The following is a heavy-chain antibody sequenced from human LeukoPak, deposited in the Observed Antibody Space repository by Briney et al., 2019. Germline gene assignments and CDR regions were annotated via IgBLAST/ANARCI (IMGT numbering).Heavy chain of an antibody. Sequence: GGSLRLSCAASGFTFSSYAMSWVRQAPGKGLEWVSAISGSSGSTYYADSVKGRFTISRDNSKNTLYLQMNSLRAEDTAVYYCAKAVGYGDYSIDYWGQGTLVTVSS. CDR1: GFTFSSYA. CDR2: ISGSSGST. D-gene: IGHD4-17*01. V-gene: IGHV3-23*01. CDR3: AKAVGYGDYSIDY. J-gene: IGHJ4*02.